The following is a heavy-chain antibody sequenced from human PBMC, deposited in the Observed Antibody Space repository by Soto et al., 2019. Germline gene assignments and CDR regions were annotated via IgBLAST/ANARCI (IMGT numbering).Heavy chain of an antibody. CDR2: ISAYNGNT. CDR1: GYTFTSYG. CDR3: ARSGYYYGSGSSPVPKKTFDY. D-gene: IGHD3-10*01. J-gene: IGHJ4*02. V-gene: IGHV1-18*01. Sequence: QVQLVQSGAEVKKPGASEKVSCKASGYTFTSYGISWVRQAPGQGLEWMGWISAYNGNTNYAQKLQGRVTMTTDTSTSTAYMELRSLRSDDTAVYYCARSGYYYGSGSSPVPKKTFDYWGQGTLVTVSS.